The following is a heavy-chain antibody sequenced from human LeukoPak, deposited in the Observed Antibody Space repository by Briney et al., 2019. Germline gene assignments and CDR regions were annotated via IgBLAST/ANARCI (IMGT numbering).Heavy chain of an antibody. D-gene: IGHD1-14*01. V-gene: IGHV4-59*01. Sequence: SETLSLTCTVSGGSISRYYWSWIRQPPGKGLGWFGYVYESGTTNFNPSLKSRVTISVDTSKNQFSLKLSSVTAADTAVYYCARGLDTYHDWGQGTLDTVS. CDR2: VYESGTT. CDR3: ARGLDTYHD. CDR1: GGSISRYY. J-gene: IGHJ4*02.